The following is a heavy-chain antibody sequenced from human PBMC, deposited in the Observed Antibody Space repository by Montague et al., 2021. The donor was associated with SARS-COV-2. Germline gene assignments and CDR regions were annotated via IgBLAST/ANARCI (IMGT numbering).Heavy chain of an antibody. CDR2: IYSSGVT. Sequence: SETLSLTCTVSGDSISDYYWSWIRQPPGMGLVWIGRIYSSGVTNYNPSLKSRVSISIDTSKNEFSLKLSSVTAADTAVYYCARIINHFDSDGPPSLFDHWGQGIRVTASS. V-gene: IGHV4-4*07. D-gene: IGHD3-22*01. CDR3: ARIINHFDSDGPPSLFDH. CDR1: GDSISDYY. J-gene: IGHJ4*02.